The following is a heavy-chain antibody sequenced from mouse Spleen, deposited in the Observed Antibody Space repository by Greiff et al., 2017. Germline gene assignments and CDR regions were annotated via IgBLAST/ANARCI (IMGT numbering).Heavy chain of an antibody. D-gene: IGHD4-1*01. CDR1: GFTFSSYA. CDR3: ARQGELTGTYFDY. V-gene: IGHV5-9-3*01. CDR2: ISSGGSYT. Sequence: EVKVVESGGGLVKPGGSLKLSCAASGFTFSSYAMSWVRQTPEKRLEWVATISSGGSYTYYPDSVKGRFTISRDNAKNTLYLQMSSLRSEDTAMYYCARQGELTGTYFDYWGQGTTLTVSS. J-gene: IGHJ2*01.